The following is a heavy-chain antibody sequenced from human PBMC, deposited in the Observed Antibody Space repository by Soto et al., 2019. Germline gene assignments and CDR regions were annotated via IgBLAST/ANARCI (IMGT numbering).Heavy chain of an antibody. Sequence: PSETLSLTCTVSGGSINSYYWSWIRQPPGKGLEWIGFIFYSGSTNYNPSLKSRVTISVDTSKNQFSQKLSSVTAADTAVYYCARLGGSYAVPHFDYWGQGTLVTVSS. CDR1: GGSINSYY. V-gene: IGHV4-59*08. CDR3: ARLGGSYAVPHFDY. CDR2: IFYSGST. D-gene: IGHD1-26*01. J-gene: IGHJ4*02.